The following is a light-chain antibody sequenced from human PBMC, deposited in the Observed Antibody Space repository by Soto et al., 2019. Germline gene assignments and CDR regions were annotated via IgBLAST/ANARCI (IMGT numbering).Light chain of an antibody. CDR2: EVN. J-gene: IGLJ1*01. CDR1: SSDVGGYKY. Sequence: QSALTQPPSASGSPGQSVTISCTGTSSDVGGYKYVSWYQQHPGKAPKLMIFEVNKRPSGVPDRFSGSKSGNTASLTVSGLQAEDEADYYCRSYAGTNNLGVFGTRHKLTVL. CDR3: RSYAGTNNLGV. V-gene: IGLV2-8*01.